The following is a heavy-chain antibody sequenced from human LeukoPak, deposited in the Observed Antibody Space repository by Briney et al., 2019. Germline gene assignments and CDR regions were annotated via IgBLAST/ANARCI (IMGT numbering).Heavy chain of an antibody. Sequence: SETLSLTCTVSGGSISSYYWSWIRQPPGKGLEWIGYIYYSGSTNYNPSLKSRVTISVDTSKNQFSLKLSSVTAADTAVYYCARRTTYYYDSSGYRHSNWFDPWGQGTLVTVSS. D-gene: IGHD3-22*01. CDR3: ARRTTYYYDSSGYRHSNWFDP. J-gene: IGHJ5*02. V-gene: IGHV4-59*08. CDR1: GGSISSYY. CDR2: IYYSGST.